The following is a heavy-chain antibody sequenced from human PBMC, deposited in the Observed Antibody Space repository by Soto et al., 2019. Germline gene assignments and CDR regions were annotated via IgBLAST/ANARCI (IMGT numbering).Heavy chain of an antibody. CDR2: ISSSSSYI. D-gene: IGHD3-3*01. CDR1: GFTFSSYS. Sequence: EVQLVESGGGLVKPGGSLRLSCAASGFTFSSYSMNWVRQAPGKGLEWVSSISSSSSYIYYADSVKGRFTISRDNAKNSLYLQMNSLRAEDTAVYYCARVSRRIFGVVSVDYWGQGTLVTVSS. V-gene: IGHV3-21*01. J-gene: IGHJ4*02. CDR3: ARVSRRIFGVVSVDY.